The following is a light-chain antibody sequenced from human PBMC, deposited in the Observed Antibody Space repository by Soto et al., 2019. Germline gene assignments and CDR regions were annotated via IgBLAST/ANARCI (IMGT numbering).Light chain of an antibody. V-gene: IGLV6-57*04. Sequence: NFMLTQPHSVLESPGKTVTISCTRSSGSIASNYVQWYQQRPGSAPTTVIYEDNQRPSGVPDRFSGSIDSSSNSASLTISGLKTEDEADYYCQSYDSSILVFGGGTKVTVL. CDR3: QSYDSSILV. CDR1: SGSIASNY. CDR2: EDN. J-gene: IGLJ2*01.